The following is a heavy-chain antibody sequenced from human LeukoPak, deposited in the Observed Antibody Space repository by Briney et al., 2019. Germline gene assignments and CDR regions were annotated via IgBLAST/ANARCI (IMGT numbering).Heavy chain of an antibody. CDR3: ARDSIAAAGIDY. Sequence: PGRSLRLSCAASGFTFSSYGMHWVRQAPGKGLEGVAVIWYDGSNKYYADSVKGRFTISRDNSKNTLYLQMNSLRAEDTAVYYCARDSIAAAGIDYWGQGTLVTVSS. D-gene: IGHD6-13*01. V-gene: IGHV3-33*01. CDR2: IWYDGSNK. CDR1: GFTFSSYG. J-gene: IGHJ4*02.